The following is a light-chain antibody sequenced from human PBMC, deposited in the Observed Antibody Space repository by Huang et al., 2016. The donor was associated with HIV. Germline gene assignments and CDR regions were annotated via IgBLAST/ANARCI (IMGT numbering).Light chain of an antibody. CDR1: QSVSNF. Sequence: EVVLTQSPAPLSLSPGETATLSCRASQSVSNFLAWFQHIPGQAPRLLIFDTSNRATGIPARFSGSGSGTDFTLTISSLEPEDFALYYCQQYTNWFTFGQGTKLEIK. CDR3: QQYTNWFT. V-gene: IGKV3-11*01. J-gene: IGKJ2*01. CDR2: DTS.